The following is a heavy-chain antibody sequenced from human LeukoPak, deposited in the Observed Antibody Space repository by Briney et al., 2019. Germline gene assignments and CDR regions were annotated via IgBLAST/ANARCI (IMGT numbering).Heavy chain of an antibody. V-gene: IGHV3-23*01. J-gene: IGHJ4*02. D-gene: IGHD2-2*03. CDR3: ARASWISAADGDC. CDR1: GFSFTNYA. CDR2: MKGGGET. Sequence: GGSLRLSCAASGFSFTNYAMSWVRQAPARGPEWLSSMKGGGETFYADSVKGRFTLSRDDSRNTVYLQLNNLRVEDTAIYYCARASWISAADGDCWGQGTQVTVSS.